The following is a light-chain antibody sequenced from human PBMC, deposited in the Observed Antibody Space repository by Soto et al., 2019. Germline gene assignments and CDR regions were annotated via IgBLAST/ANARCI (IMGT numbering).Light chain of an antibody. J-gene: IGKJ1*01. Sequence: IGLTHSPSALSLSHVDRATLSCRTSQSVNSYLAWYQQKPGQPPRLLIYDASTRATGIPARFSGSGSGTDFTLTISSLEPEDFAVYYCHQRSSWPWTFGQGTKVDIK. V-gene: IGKV3-11*01. CDR1: QSVNSY. CDR2: DAS. CDR3: HQRSSWPWT.